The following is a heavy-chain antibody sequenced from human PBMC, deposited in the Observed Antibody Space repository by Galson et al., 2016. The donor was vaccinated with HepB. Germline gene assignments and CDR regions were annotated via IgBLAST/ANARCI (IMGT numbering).Heavy chain of an antibody. V-gene: IGHV5-10-1*01. D-gene: IGHD5-12*01. J-gene: IGHJ4*02. CDR1: GYSLTNYW. CDR2: IDPSDSYT. Sequence: QSGAEVKKPGESLRISCTGSGYSLTNYWISWVRQMPGRGLEWMGRIDPSDSYTDYSPSFQGHVTISADKSISTAYLQWSSLKASDTAMYFCARHGGYSGFFFDYWGQGTLVTVSS. CDR3: ARHGGYSGFFFDY.